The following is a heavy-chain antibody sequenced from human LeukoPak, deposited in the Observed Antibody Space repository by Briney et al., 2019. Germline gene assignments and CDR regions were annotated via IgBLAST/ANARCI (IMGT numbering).Heavy chain of an antibody. CDR2: IKSKTDGGTT. J-gene: IGHJ6*02. D-gene: IGHD3-9*01. CDR3: TTHTYYDILTGYFGYYYYGMDV. CDR1: GFTFSSYS. V-gene: IGHV3-15*01. Sequence: GGSLRLSCAASGFTFSSYSMNWVRQAPGKGLEWVGRIKSKTDGGTTDYAAHVKGRFTISRDDSKNTLYLQMNSLKTEDTAVYYCTTHTYYDILTGYFGYYYYGMDVWGQGTTVTVSS.